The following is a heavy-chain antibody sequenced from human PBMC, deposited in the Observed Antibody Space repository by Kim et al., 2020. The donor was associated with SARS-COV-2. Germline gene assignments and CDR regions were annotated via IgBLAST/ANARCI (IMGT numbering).Heavy chain of an antibody. CDR2: FTPIPPLQ. J-gene: IGHJ4*02. CDR1: GGSFSAHP. Sequence: SVKVSCRASGGSFSAHPVTWLRQAPGQGLEWMGTFTPIPPLQQYGDHFRDRVTISVDKPTKTAFLEMTSLRSDDSAMYFCARNAADRPPVTAKVSYLEFWGQGTLVTVSS. CDR3: ARNAADRPPVTAKVSYLEF. V-gene: IGHV1-69*02. D-gene: IGHD2-21*02.